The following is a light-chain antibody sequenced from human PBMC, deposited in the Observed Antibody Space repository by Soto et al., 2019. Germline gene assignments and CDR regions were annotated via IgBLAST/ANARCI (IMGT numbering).Light chain of an antibody. V-gene: IGKV3-20*01. J-gene: IGKJ2*01. Sequence: EIVLTQSSDTLYLSPGEGATLSCRASQRVNSSYLAWYQQKPGQAPRLLISGASDRATGVPARVSGSGSGTDFTLTIRRLEPEDFAVYYCQQYVNSPVTFGQGTKLQIK. CDR2: GAS. CDR1: QRVNSSY. CDR3: QQYVNSPVT.